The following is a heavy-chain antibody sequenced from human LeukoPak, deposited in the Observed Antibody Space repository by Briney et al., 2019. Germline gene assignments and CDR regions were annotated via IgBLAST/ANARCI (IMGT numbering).Heavy chain of an antibody. CDR2: ISGSGGST. V-gene: IGHV3-23*01. CDR1: GFTFSSYG. Sequence: GGSLRLSCAASGFTFSSYGLNWVRQAPGKGLEWVSVISGSGGSTYYADSVKGRFSISRDNSKNTLYLQMNSLRAEDTAVYYCAKEGSGAFDIWGQGTMVTVSS. D-gene: IGHD3-10*01. CDR3: AKEGSGAFDI. J-gene: IGHJ3*02.